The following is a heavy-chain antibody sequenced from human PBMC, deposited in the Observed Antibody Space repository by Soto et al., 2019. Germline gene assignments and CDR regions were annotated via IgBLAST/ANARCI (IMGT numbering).Heavy chain of an antibody. Sequence: SVKVSCKASGGTFSSYAISWVRQAPGQGLEWMGGIIPIFGTANYAQKFQGRVTITADESTSTAYMELSSLRSEDTAVYYCAREGDYYDSSGYDPKPNWFDPWGQGTLVTSPQ. CDR2: IIPIFGTA. J-gene: IGHJ5*02. CDR3: AREGDYYDSSGYDPKPNWFDP. V-gene: IGHV1-69*13. CDR1: GGTFSSYA. D-gene: IGHD3-22*01.